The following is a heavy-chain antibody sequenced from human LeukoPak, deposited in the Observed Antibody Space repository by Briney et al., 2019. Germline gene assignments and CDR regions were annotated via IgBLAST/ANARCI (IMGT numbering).Heavy chain of an antibody. CDR1: GYSFTSYW. CDR2: IYPGDSDT. D-gene: IGHD3-3*01. CDR3: ARVYDFWSGHNWFDP. J-gene: IGHJ5*02. V-gene: IGHV5-51*01. Sequence: GESLKISCKGSGYSFTSYWIGWVRQMPGKGLEWMGIIYPGDSDTRYSPSFQGQVTISAGKSISTAYLQWSSLKASDTAMYYCARVYDFWSGHNWFDPWGQGTLVTVSS.